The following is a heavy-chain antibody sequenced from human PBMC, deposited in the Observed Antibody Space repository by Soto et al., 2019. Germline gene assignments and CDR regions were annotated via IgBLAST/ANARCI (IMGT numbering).Heavy chain of an antibody. V-gene: IGHV3-23*01. CDR2: IRGSGGGT. CDR1: GFPFSMFA. D-gene: IGHD3-10*01. Sequence: EVQVLESGGGSVQPGGSLRLSCAASGFPFSMFAMNWVRQAPGKGLEWVSGIRGSGGGTYYADSVKGRFTISRDDSRNMLYLEMNTLRGEDTAVYYCAKASRRVHYGMHVWGQGTTVTVSS. CDR3: AKASRRVHYGMHV. J-gene: IGHJ6*02.